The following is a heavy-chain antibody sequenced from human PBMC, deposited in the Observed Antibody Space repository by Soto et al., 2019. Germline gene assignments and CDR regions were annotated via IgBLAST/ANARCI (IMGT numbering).Heavy chain of an antibody. J-gene: IGHJ4*02. D-gene: IGHD6-25*01. Sequence: EVQLVESGGALVQPGGSLRLTCATSGFTFSNYWMTWVLQAPGKGLEWVANINKDGSQTSFVDSVKGRFTIFRDNAKSSLYLQMNSLRGEDTAKYYCVKEIAAAQWGQGTLVTVSS. CDR1: GFTFSNYW. V-gene: IGHV3-7*01. CDR2: INKDGSQT. CDR3: VKEIAAAQ.